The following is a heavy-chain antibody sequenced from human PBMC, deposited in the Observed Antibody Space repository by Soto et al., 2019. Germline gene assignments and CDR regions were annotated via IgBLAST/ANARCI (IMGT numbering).Heavy chain of an antibody. D-gene: IGHD6-19*01. J-gene: IGHJ4*02. CDR1: GFTFSTYV. CDR3: AKGGWLDDY. CDR2: ISASGGDT. V-gene: IGHV3-23*01. Sequence: EVQLLESGGGLVQPGGSLRLSCAASGFTFSTYVMTCVRQAPGKGLEWVSAISASGGDTYYADSVKGRFTISRDNSKNTLYLQMNSLRVEDTAIYYCAKGGWLDDYGAKGTLVTVSA.